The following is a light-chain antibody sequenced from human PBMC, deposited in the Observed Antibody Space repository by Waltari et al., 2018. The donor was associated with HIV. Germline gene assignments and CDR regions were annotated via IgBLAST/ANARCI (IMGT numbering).Light chain of an antibody. V-gene: IGLV2-14*01. CDR2: EVN. J-gene: IGLJ2*01. Sequence: QSALTQPASVSGSPGQSTTISCVASSYNRGGFTYVSWYQQHPGNAPKVLIYEVNTRPSVVSLRFSGSKSGNAASLTISGLQIEDEADYYCSSNTDTSTALFGGGTKLSVL. CDR1: SYNRGGFTY. CDR3: SSNTDTSTAL.